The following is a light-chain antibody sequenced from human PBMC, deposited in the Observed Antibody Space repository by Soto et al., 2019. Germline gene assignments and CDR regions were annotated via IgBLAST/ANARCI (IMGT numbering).Light chain of an antibody. J-gene: IGKJ2*01. CDR2: GAS. CDR3: QNFSGSLPEYP. V-gene: IGKV3-20*01. CDR1: QSVSSSY. Sequence: EIVLTQSPGTLSLSPGERVTISCRASQSVSSSYLAWYQQKPGQAPRLLIFGASNRATGIPDRFSGSGSGTDFTLTISRLEPEDFAVYYCQNFSGSLPEYPFGQGTKLEIK.